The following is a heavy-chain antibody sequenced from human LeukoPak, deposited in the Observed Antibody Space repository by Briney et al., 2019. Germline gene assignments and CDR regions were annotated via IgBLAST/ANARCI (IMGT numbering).Heavy chain of an antibody. CDR1: GGSFSGYY. Sequence: PSETLSLTCAGYGGSFSGYYWSWIRQPPGKGLEWIGEINHSGSTNYNPSLKSRVTISVDTSKNQFSLKLSSVTAADTAVYYFGGSGSYYHDYWDQGTLVTVSS. D-gene: IGHD3-10*01. J-gene: IGHJ4*02. V-gene: IGHV4-34*01. CDR3: GGSGSYYHDY. CDR2: INHSGST.